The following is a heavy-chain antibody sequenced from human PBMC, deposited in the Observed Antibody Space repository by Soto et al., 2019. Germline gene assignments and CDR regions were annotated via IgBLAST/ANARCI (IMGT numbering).Heavy chain of an antibody. CDR2: IYPGDSDT. D-gene: IGHD3-16*01. CDR3: ASPYSSAGNRFGGYWYFDH. V-gene: IGHV5-51*01. CDR1: GYSFTSYW. Sequence: GESLKISCQASGYSFTSYWIAWVRQMPGKGLEWMGIIYPGDSDTRYNPSFQGRVTISADKSINTAYLQWSSLKASDTAMYYCASPYSSAGNRFGGYWYFDHWGRGTLVTVSS. J-gene: IGHJ2*01.